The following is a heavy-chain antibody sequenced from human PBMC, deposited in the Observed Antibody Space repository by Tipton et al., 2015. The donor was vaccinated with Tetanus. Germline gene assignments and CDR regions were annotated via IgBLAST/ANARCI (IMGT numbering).Heavy chain of an antibody. Sequence: TLSLTCAVYGGSFSAYYWSWIRQSPGKGLEWIGEINHSGTANKNPSLKSRVTISMDRSKNQISLQLTSVTAADTAVYFCAGVTAQRTELYFDHWGQGTLVTVSS. CDR1: GGSFSAYY. CDR2: INHSGTA. V-gene: IGHV4-34*01. J-gene: IGHJ4*02. D-gene: IGHD6-13*01. CDR3: AGVTAQRTELYFDH.